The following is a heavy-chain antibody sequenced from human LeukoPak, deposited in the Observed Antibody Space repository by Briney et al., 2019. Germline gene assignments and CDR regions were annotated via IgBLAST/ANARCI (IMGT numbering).Heavy chain of an antibody. CDR3: AKDGRATGAFDI. D-gene: IGHD1-26*01. CDR1: GFTFSSYG. Sequence: GGSLRLSCAASGFTFSSYGMHWVRQARGKGLEWVAVISYDGSNKYYADSVKGRFTISRDNSKNTLYLQMNSLRAEDTAVYYCAKDGRATGAFDIWGQGTMVTVSS. J-gene: IGHJ3*02. V-gene: IGHV3-30*18. CDR2: ISYDGSNK.